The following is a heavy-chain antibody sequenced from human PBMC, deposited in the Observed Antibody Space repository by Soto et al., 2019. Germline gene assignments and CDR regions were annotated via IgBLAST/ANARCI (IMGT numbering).Heavy chain of an antibody. J-gene: IGHJ6*02. CDR2: INSDGSST. CDR3: ARDRVTMIVVNGMDV. V-gene: IGHV3-74*01. Sequence: EVQLVESGGGLVQPGGSLRLSCAASGFTFSSYWMHWVRQAPGKGLVWVSCINSDGSSTSYADSVKGRFTISRDNAKNTLYLQMNSLRAEDTAVYYCARDRVTMIVVNGMDVWGQGTTVTVSS. D-gene: IGHD3-22*01. CDR1: GFTFSSYW.